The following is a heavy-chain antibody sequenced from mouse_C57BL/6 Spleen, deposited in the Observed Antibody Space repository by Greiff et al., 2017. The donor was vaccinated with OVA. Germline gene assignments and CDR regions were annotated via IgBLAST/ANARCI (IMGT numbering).Heavy chain of an antibody. CDR1: GYTFPSYW. Sequence: VQLQQPGAELVMPGASVKLSCKASGYTFPSYWMHWVKQRPGQGLEWIGEIDPSDSYTNYNQKFKGKSTLTVDKSSSTAYMQLSSLTSEDSAVYYCAREDYGSRKGFAYWGQGTLVTVSA. D-gene: IGHD1-1*01. CDR2: IDPSDSYT. J-gene: IGHJ3*01. V-gene: IGHV1-69*01. CDR3: AREDYGSRKGFAY.